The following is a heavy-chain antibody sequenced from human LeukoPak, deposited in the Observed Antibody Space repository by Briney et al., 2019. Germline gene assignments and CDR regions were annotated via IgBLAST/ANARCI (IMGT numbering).Heavy chain of an antibody. CDR1: GGSISSSSYY. D-gene: IGHD1-26*01. Sequence: SETLSLTCTVAGGSISSSSYYWGWIRQPPGKGLEWIGRIYYSGSTYYNPSLKSRVTISVDTSKNQFSLKLSSVTAADTAVYYCARHFFFGGSYFAYWGQGTLVTVSS. V-gene: IGHV4-39*01. CDR3: ARHFFFGGSYFAY. J-gene: IGHJ4*02. CDR2: IYYSGST.